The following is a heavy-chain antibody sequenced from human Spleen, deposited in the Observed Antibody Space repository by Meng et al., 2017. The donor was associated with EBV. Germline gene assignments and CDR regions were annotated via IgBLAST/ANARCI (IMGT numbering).Heavy chain of an antibody. Sequence: LSSALWNPSDTLSIIGTVSGGSISSSSYYWGCIRQPPGKGLEWIGSIYYSGSTYYNPSLKSRVTISVDTSKNQFSLKLSSVTAADTAVYYCARQIAGVAARIGYYFDYWGQGTLVTVSS. D-gene: IGHD6-6*01. V-gene: IGHV4-39*01. J-gene: IGHJ4*02. CDR1: GGSISSSSYY. CDR3: ARQIAGVAARIGYYFDY. CDR2: IYYSGST.